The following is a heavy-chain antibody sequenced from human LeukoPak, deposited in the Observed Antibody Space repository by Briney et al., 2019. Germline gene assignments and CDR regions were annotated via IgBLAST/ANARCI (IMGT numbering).Heavy chain of an antibody. D-gene: IGHD6-6*01. CDR2: ITRASNTI. CDR3: ASTITVRLGAFDF. J-gene: IGHJ3*01. CDR1: GYMFSDYT. V-gene: IGHV3-48*01. Sequence: GGSLRLSCAASGYMFSDYTMNWVRQAPGSGLEWISYITRASNTIYYADSVKGRFTISRDNAKNSLFLQMNSLRAEDTATYYCASTITVRLGAFDFWGQGTVVTVSS.